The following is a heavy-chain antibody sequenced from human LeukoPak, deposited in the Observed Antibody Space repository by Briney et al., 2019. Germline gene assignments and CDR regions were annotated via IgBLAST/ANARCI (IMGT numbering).Heavy chain of an antibody. CDR3: ARRSTVTLYYYYGMDV. J-gene: IGHJ6*02. D-gene: IGHD4-17*01. Sequence: SVKVSCTASGGTFSSYAISWVRQAPGQGLEWMGGIIPIFGTANYAQKFQGRVTITADESTSTAYMELSSLRSEDTAVYYCARRSTVTLYYYYGMDVWGQGTTVTVSS. V-gene: IGHV1-69*13. CDR1: GGTFSSYA. CDR2: IIPIFGTA.